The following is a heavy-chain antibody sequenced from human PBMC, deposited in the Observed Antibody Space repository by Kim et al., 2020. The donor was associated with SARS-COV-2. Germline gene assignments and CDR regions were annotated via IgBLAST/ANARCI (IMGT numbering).Heavy chain of an antibody. Sequence: ASVKVSCKASGYTFTSYYMHWVRQAPGQGLEWMGIINPSGGSTSYAQKFQGRVTMTRDTSTSTVYMELSSLRSKDTAVYYCARDSEVRGVIIPPRIYYYGMDVWGQGTTVTVSS. CDR1: GYTFTSYY. CDR3: ARDSEVRGVIIPPRIYYYGMDV. CDR2: INPSGGST. D-gene: IGHD3-10*01. J-gene: IGHJ6*02. V-gene: IGHV1-46*01.